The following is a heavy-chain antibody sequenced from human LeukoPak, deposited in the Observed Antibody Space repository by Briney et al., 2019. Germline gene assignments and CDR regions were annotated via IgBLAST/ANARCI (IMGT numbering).Heavy chain of an antibody. Sequence: GGSLRLSCAAFGFAFSDYWMTGVRQVPGEGLEWVANINREGNEKYYVDSVKGRFTISRDNAKNSVDLQMDSLRVEDTAVYYCARVGTWELQRVFDFWGQGTLVTVSS. V-gene: IGHV3-7*01. J-gene: IGHJ4*02. CDR3: ARVGTWELQRVFDF. CDR2: INREGNEK. D-gene: IGHD1-26*01. CDR1: GFAFSDYW.